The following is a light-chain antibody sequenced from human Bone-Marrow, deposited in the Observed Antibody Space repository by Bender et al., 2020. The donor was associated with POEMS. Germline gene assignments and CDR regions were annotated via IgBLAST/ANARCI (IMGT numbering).Light chain of an antibody. CDR2: NDD. CDR3: QLWHGHTYHSWV. V-gene: IGLV3-21*02. J-gene: IGLJ3*02. CDR1: NIGNKA. Sequence: SYALTQPPSMSVAPGQTARMSCGGNNIGNKAVHWYQHKPGQSPVLVVYNDDQRPSGIPDRFSGSNPGNMATLTINRVEVGDEADYYCQLWHGHTYHSWVFGGGTKLTVL.